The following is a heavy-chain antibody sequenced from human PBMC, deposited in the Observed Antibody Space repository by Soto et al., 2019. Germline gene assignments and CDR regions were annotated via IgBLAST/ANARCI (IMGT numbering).Heavy chain of an antibody. CDR1: RFTFSSYE. J-gene: IGHJ6*02. CDR3: ARVGNYYDRSGWDYYYGMDV. D-gene: IGHD3-22*01. CDR2: ISSTGSTI. Sequence: SLSLSCAVSRFTFSSYEMNWVRQAPGKGLEWVSYISSTGSTIHYADSVQGRFTISRDNAKNSLNLQMNSLRAEDTAVYYCARVGNYYDRSGWDYYYGMDVWGPGTTVTVSS. V-gene: IGHV3-48*03.